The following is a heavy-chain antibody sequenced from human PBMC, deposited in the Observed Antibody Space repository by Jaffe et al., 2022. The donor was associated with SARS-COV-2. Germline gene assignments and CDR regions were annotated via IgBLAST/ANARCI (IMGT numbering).Heavy chain of an antibody. CDR1: GGSISSDSHH. D-gene: IGHD3-10*01. CDR3: ARSSFFQSYGLDV. J-gene: IGHJ6*02. V-gene: IGHV4-61*02. Sequence: QVQLQESGPGLVKPSQTLSLSCSVSGGSISSDSHHWNWFRQPAGKGLEWIGRIHISGSTNYNPSLKRRVTVSLDTSKNQFSLNLASVTAADTAVYYCARSSFFQSYGLDVWGQGTTVTVSS. CDR2: IHISGST.